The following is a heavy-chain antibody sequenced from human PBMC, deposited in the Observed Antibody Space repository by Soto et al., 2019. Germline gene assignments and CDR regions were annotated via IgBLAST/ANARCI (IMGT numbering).Heavy chain of an antibody. CDR1: GFTFSSYW. Sequence: EVQLVESGGGLVQPGGSLRLSCAASGFTFSSYWMHWVRQTPGKGLVWVGRITADGIGTTYADSVKGRFTISRDNAKNMVYLQMNSLRAEDTAVYYCAAVVVVTAGEYWGQGTLVTVSS. CDR2: ITADGIGT. D-gene: IGHD2-21*02. V-gene: IGHV3-74*01. CDR3: AAVVVVTAGEY. J-gene: IGHJ4*02.